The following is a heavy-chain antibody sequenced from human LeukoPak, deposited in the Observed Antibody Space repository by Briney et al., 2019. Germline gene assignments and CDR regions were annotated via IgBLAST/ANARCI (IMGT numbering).Heavy chain of an antibody. Sequence: GGSLRLSCAASGFTFSSYAMHWVRQAPGKGLEWVAVISYDGSNKYYADSVKGRFTISRDNSKNTLYLQMNSLRAEDTAVYYCARGGSNYDSSVAIDYWGQGTLVTVSS. J-gene: IGHJ4*02. D-gene: IGHD3-22*01. CDR3: ARGGSNYDSSVAIDY. V-gene: IGHV3-30-3*01. CDR2: ISYDGSNK. CDR1: GFTFSSYA.